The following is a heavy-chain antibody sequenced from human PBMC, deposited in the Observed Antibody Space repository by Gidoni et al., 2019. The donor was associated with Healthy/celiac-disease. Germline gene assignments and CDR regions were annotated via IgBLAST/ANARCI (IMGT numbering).Heavy chain of an antibody. CDR1: GFTFSNAW. Sequence: EVQLVESGGGLVKPGGSLRLCCAASGFTFSNAWMSWVRQAPGKGLEWVGRIKSKTDGGTTDYAAPVKGRFTISRDDSKNTLYLQMNSLKTEDTAVYYCTTDQGYDFWSGYYTDAFDIWGQGTMVTVSS. V-gene: IGHV3-15*01. J-gene: IGHJ3*02. CDR3: TTDQGYDFWSGYYTDAFDI. CDR2: IKSKTDGGTT. D-gene: IGHD3-3*01.